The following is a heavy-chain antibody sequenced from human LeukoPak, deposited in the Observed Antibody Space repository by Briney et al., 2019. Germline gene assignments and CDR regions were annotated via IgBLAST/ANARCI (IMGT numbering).Heavy chain of an antibody. V-gene: IGHV1-69*04. D-gene: IGHD3-22*01. CDR1: GGTFSSYA. CDR2: IIPILGIA. J-gene: IGHJ1*01. CDR3: AREPYYYDSSGYVVGIYFQH. Sequence: SVKVSCKASGGTFSSYAISWVRQAPGQGLEWMGRIIPILGIANYAQKFQGRVTITADKSTSTAYMELSSLRSEDTAVYYCAREPYYYDSSGYVVGIYFQHWGQGTLVTVSS.